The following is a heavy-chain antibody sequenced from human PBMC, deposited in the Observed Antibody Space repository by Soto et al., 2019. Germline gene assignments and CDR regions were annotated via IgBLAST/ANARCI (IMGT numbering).Heavy chain of an antibody. J-gene: IGHJ3*02. D-gene: IGHD3-9*01. CDR1: GFTFSTYL. V-gene: IGHV3-21*06. CDR2: IKSDSSSL. CDR3: ARKPMTGSQSGAFDI. Sequence: VQLVESGGGLVEPGGSLRLSCAASGFTFSTYLMNWVLQAPGKGLEWVSSIKSDSSSLYYADSVKGRFTISRDNAKNSLHLQMNSLRVEDTAMYFCARKPMTGSQSGAFDIWGQGTMVTVSS.